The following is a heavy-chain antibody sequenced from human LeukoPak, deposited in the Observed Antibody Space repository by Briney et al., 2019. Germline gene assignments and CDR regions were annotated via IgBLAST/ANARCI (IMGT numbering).Heavy chain of an antibody. CDR2: TYYRSKWYN. J-gene: IGHJ6*03. CDR3: ARGSSIAAAGYYYYYMDV. CDR1: GDSVSSNSAA. Sequence: SQTLSFTCAISGDSVSSNSAAWNWIRQSPSRGLEWLGRTYYRSKWYNDYAVSVKSRITINPDTSKNRFSLQLNSVTPEDTAVYYCARGSSIAAAGYYYYYMDVWGKGTTVTVSS. D-gene: IGHD6-13*01. V-gene: IGHV6-1*01.